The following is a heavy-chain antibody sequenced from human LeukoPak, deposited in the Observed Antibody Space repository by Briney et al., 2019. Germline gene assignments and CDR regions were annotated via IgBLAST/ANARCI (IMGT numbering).Heavy chain of an antibody. V-gene: IGHV3-30*04. D-gene: IGHD3-22*01. J-gene: IGHJ4*01. CDR2: ILYDGSDK. CDR3: ARVRSSYSDSSGGVPY. CDR1: GFTFRNYA. Sequence: GGSLRLSCEASGFTFRNYAMHWVRQAPGKGLEWVAVILYDGSDKYYADSVKGRFPISRDNSKTTLYLHMNSLRAEDTAMYYCARVRSSYSDSSGGVPYWGHGTLVTVSS.